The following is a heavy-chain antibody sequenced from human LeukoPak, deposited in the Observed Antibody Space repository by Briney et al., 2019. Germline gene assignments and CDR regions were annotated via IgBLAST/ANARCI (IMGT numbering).Heavy chain of an antibody. CDR2: VYSDGVT. J-gene: IGHJ5*02. D-gene: IGHD6-13*01. V-gene: IGHV4-4*07. CDR1: GDSISNNY. CDR3: ARISSGSSWYWFDP. Sequence: PSETLSLTCTVSGDSISNNYWSWIRQPAGQGLEWIGRVYSDGVTRYNPSLKNRVTISVDMSNNRFSLTLNSATAADTAVYYCARISSGSSWYWFDPWGQGTLVTVSS.